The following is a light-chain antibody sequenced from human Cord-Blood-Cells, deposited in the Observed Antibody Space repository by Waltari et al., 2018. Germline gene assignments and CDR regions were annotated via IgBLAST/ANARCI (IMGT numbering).Light chain of an antibody. CDR3: SSYTSSSTLEV. J-gene: IGLJ2*01. CDR1: SSDVGGYNY. V-gene: IGLV2-14*01. CDR2: DVS. Sequence: QSALTQPASVSGSPGQSLTISCTGTSSDVGGYNYVSWYQQHPGKAPKLMIYDVSTRPSGVSDRFSGSKSGNTASLTISGLQSEDEADYYCSSYTSSSTLEVFGGGTKLTVL.